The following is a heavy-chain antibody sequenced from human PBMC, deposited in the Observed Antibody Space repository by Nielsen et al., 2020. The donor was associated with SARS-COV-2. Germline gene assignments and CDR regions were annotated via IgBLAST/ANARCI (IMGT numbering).Heavy chain of an antibody. J-gene: IGHJ4*02. CDR1: GYSFTSYW. CDR3: ARHTYYYDTTGYKHLDY. D-gene: IGHD3-22*01. V-gene: IGHV5-51*01. Sequence: GSLRLSCKGSGYSFTSYWIGWVRQMPGKGLEWMGIIYPGDSGTRYSPSFQGQVTMSADKSISTAYLQWSSLKASDTAMYYCARHTYYYDTTGYKHLDYWGQGTLVTVSS. CDR2: IYPGDSGT.